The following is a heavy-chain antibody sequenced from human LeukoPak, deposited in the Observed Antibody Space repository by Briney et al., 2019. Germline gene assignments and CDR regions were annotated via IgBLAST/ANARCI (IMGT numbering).Heavy chain of an antibody. CDR2: IYSGGST. CDR3: ARDSRQDYYDSSGYLWFAFDI. Sequence: GGSLRLSCAVSGFTVSNNYMSWVRRAPGKGLEWVSVIYSGGSTYYADSVKGRFTISRDNSKNTLYLQMNSLRAEDTAVYYCARDSRQDYYDSSGYLWFAFDIWGQGTMVTVSS. CDR1: GFTVSNNY. V-gene: IGHV3-53*01. J-gene: IGHJ3*02. D-gene: IGHD3-22*01.